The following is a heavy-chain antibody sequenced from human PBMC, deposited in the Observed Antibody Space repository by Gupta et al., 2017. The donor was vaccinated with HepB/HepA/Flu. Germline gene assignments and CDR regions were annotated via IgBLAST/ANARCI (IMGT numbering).Heavy chain of an antibody. CDR2: ISYDGSNK. CDR3: AKDSRVGVEMATNVYFDY. V-gene: IGHV3-30*18. J-gene: IGHJ4*02. D-gene: IGHD5-24*01. Sequence: QVQLVESGGGVVQPGRSLRLSCAASGFTFSSYGMHWVRQAPGKGLEWVAVISYDGSNKYYADSVKGRFTISRDNSKNTLYLQMNSLRAEDTAVYYCAKDSRVGVEMATNVYFDYWGQGTLVTVSS. CDR1: GFTFSSYG.